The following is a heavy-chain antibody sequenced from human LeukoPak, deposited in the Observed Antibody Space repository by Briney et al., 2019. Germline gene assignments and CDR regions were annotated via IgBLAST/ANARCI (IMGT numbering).Heavy chain of an antibody. D-gene: IGHD3-10*01. CDR1: GGSISSYY. V-gene: IGHV4-59*12. CDR3: ARVQWFRAF. J-gene: IGHJ4*02. CDR2: IYYSGSA. Sequence: PSETLSLTCTVSGGSISSYYWSWIRQPPGKGLEWIGYIYYSGSATYNPSLKSRVTISVDTSKNQFSLKMNSVTAADTAVYYCARVQWFRAFWSRGTPVTVSS.